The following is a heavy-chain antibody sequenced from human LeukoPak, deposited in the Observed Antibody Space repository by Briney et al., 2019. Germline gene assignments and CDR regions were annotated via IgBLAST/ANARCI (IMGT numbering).Heavy chain of an antibody. J-gene: IGHJ3*02. CDR3: ARPVGHYYDSSGSAFDI. Sequence: GGSLRLSCAASGFTFSSYSMNWVRQAPGKGLEWVSSISSSSSYIYYADSVKGRFTISRDNAKNSLYLQTNSLRAEDTAVHYCARPVGHYYDSSGSAFDIWGQGTMVTVSS. V-gene: IGHV3-21*01. CDR1: GFTFSSYS. CDR2: ISSSSSYI. D-gene: IGHD3-22*01.